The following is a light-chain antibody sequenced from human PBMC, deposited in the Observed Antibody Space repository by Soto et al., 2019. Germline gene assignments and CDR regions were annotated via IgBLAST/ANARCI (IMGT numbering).Light chain of an antibody. J-gene: IGLJ3*02. CDR1: SGHSTYA. CDR2: LKSDGTH. CDR3: QTWGTGFQV. V-gene: IGLV4-69*01. Sequence: QLVLTQSPSASASLGASVKLTCTLSSGHSTYAIAWHQHQAEKGPRYLMNLKSDGTHTKGDGIPDRFSGSSSGPERYLTISGLQSEDEADYYCQTWGTGFQVFGGGTQLTVL.